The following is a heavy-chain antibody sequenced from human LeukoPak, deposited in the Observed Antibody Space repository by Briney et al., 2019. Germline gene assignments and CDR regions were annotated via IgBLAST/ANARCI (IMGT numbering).Heavy chain of an antibody. J-gene: IGHJ3*02. Sequence: GRSLRLSCAASGFTFSSYGMHWVRQAPGKGLEWVAVIWYDGSNKYYADSVKGRFTISRDNSKNTLYLQMNSLRAEDTAVYYCAREGAAPDAFDIWGQGTMVTVSS. V-gene: IGHV3-33*01. CDR1: GFTFSSYG. CDR2: IWYDGSNK. D-gene: IGHD6-6*01. CDR3: AREGAAPDAFDI.